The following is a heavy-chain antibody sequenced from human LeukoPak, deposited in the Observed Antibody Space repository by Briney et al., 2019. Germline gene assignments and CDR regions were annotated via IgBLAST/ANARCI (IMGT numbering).Heavy chain of an antibody. V-gene: IGHV3-21*01. CDR1: GFTFSSYS. Sequence: GGSLRLSCAASGFTFSSYSMNWVRQAPGKGLEWVSSISSSSSYIYYADSVKGRFTISRDNAKNSLYLQMNSLRAEDTGVYYCAIIVVATAKGGIDYWGQGTLVTVSS. D-gene: IGHD2-21*02. CDR2: ISSSSSYI. CDR3: AIIVVATAKGGIDY. J-gene: IGHJ4*02.